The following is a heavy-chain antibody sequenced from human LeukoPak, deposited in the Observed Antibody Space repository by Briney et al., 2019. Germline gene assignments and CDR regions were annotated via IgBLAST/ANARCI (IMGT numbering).Heavy chain of an antibody. CDR2: INPNSGGT. Sequence: GASVKVSCKASGYTFTGYYMHWVRQAPGQGLEWMGWINPNSGGTNYAQKFQGRVTMTGDTSISTAYMELSRLRSDDTAVYYCARDNQLFLDYYYYYYMDVWGKGTTVTVSS. CDR1: GYTFTGYY. J-gene: IGHJ6*03. CDR3: ARDNQLFLDYYYYYYMDV. D-gene: IGHD2-2*01. V-gene: IGHV1-2*02.